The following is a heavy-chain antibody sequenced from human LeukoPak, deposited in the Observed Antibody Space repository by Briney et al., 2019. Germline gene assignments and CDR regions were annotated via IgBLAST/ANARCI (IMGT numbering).Heavy chain of an antibody. J-gene: IGHJ4*02. Sequence: ASVRVSCKVSGYTLTELSMHWVRQAPGKGLEWMGGFDPEDGETIYAQKFQGRVTMTEDTSTDTAYMELSSLRSEDTAVYYCATLTNILTGYPTGRDYWGQGTLVTVSS. CDR2: FDPEDGET. CDR1: GYTLTELS. CDR3: ATLTNILTGYPTGRDY. V-gene: IGHV1-24*01. D-gene: IGHD3-9*01.